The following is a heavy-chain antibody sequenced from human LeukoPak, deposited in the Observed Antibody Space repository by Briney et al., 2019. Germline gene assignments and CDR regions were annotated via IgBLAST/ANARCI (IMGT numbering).Heavy chain of an antibody. Sequence: PSETLSLTCTVSGGSISSYYWSWIRQPPGKGLEWLGYIYYSGSTNYNLSLKSRVTISVDTSKNQFSLKLSSVTAADTAVYYCARGGQAYYYGSGSYYEWGQGTLVTVSS. CDR3: ARGGQAYYYGSGSYYE. CDR1: GGSISSYY. V-gene: IGHV4-59*01. J-gene: IGHJ4*02. D-gene: IGHD3-10*01. CDR2: IYYSGST.